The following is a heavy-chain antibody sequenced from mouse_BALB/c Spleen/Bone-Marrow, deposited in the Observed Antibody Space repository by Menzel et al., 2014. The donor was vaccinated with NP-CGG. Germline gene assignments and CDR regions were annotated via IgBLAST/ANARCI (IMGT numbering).Heavy chain of an antibody. J-gene: IGHJ4*01. D-gene: IGHD1-1*01. CDR2: IWGDGRT. Sequence: QVQLQQSGPGLVAPSQSLSITCTVSGFSLTGYDVNWVRQPPGKGLEWLGMIWGDGRTDYNSALKSRLSISKDNSKSQVFLKMNSLQTDDTARYYCARHYGSNYYAMDYWGQGTSVTVSS. CDR1: GFSLTGYD. CDR3: ARHYGSNYYAMDY. V-gene: IGHV2-6-7*01.